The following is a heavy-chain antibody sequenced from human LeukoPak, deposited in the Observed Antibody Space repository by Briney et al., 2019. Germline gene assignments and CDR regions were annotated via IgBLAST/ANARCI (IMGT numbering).Heavy chain of an antibody. D-gene: IGHD4-23*01. Sequence: SETLSLTCAVYGGSFSGYYWSWIRQPPGKGLEWIGEINHSGSTNYNPSLKSRVTISVDTSKDQFSLKLSSVTAADTAVYYCARGPNYGGNSKDFDYWGQGTLVTVSS. CDR1: GGSFSGYY. CDR3: ARGPNYGGNSKDFDY. V-gene: IGHV4-34*01. J-gene: IGHJ4*02. CDR2: INHSGST.